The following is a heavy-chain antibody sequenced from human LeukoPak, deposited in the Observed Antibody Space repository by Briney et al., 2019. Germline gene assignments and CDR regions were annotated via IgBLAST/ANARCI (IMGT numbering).Heavy chain of an antibody. CDR1: GYTFTGYY. D-gene: IGHD3-22*01. J-gene: IGHJ4*02. V-gene: IGHV1-2*02. CDR2: INPNSGGT. CDR3: ARVSHYYDSSGYYHYLNFDY. Sequence: ASVKVSCKASGYTFTGYYIHWVRQAPGQGLEWMGWINPNSGGTNYAQKFQGRVTMTRDTSISTAYMELSRLRSDDTAVYYCARVSHYYDSSGYYHYLNFDYWGQGTLVTVSS.